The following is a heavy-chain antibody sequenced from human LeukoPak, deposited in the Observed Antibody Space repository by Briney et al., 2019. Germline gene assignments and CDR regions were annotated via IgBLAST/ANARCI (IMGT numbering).Heavy chain of an antibody. Sequence: GASVKVSCKASGYTFTGYYMHWVRQAPGQGLEWMGRINPSSGGTNYAQKFQGRVTMTRDTSISTAYMELSRLRSDDTAVYYCAREAQYYGSGSYHTYNWFDPWGQGTLVTVSS. J-gene: IGHJ5*02. CDR1: GYTFTGYY. CDR2: INPSSGGT. V-gene: IGHV1-2*06. CDR3: AREAQYYGSGSYHTYNWFDP. D-gene: IGHD3-10*01.